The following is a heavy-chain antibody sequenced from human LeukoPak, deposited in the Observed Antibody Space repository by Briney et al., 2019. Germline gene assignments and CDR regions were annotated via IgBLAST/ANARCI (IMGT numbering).Heavy chain of an antibody. CDR2: IYHSGST. CDR1: GGSFSGYY. CDR3: ARILYYYYGSGSYPYYFDY. J-gene: IGHJ4*02. D-gene: IGHD3-10*01. V-gene: IGHV4-34*01. Sequence: SETLSLTCAVYGGSFSGYYWSWIRQPPGKGLEWIGEIYHSGSTNYNPSLKSRVTISVDKSKNQFSLKLSSVTAADTAVYYCARILYYYYGSGSYPYYFDYWDQGTLVTVSS.